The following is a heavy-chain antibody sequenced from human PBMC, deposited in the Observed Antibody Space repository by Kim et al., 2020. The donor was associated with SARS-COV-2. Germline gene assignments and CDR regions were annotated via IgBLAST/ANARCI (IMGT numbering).Heavy chain of an antibody. Sequence: GGSLRLSCAASGFTFSSYGMHWVRQAPGKGLEWVAVISYDGSNKYYADSVKGRFTISRDNSKNTLYLQMNSLRAEDTAVYYCAKDPYYYGSGSSPDWGQGTLVTVSS. CDR1: GFTFSSYG. CDR3: AKDPYYYGSGSSPD. CDR2: ISYDGSNK. J-gene: IGHJ4*02. D-gene: IGHD3-10*01. V-gene: IGHV3-30*18.